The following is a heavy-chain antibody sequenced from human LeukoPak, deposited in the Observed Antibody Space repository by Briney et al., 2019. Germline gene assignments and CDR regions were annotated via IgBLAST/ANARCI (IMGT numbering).Heavy chain of an antibody. CDR3: ARRDLSWFDP. Sequence: SETLSLTCAVYGGSFSGYYWSWIRQPPGKGLEWIGEINHSGSTNYNPSLKSRVTTSVDTSKNQFSLKLSSVTAADTAVYYCARRDLSWFDPWGQGTLVTVSS. CDR1: GGSFSGYY. V-gene: IGHV4-34*01. CDR2: INHSGST. J-gene: IGHJ5*02. D-gene: IGHD3-3*01.